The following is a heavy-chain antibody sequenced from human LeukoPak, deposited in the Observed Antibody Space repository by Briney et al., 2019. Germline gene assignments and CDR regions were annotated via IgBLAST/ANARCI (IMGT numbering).Heavy chain of an antibody. J-gene: IGHJ5*02. CDR2: IIPIFGTA. CDR1: GGTFSSYA. CDR3: ARGSGYYGSGSTTFPDNWFDP. D-gene: IGHD3-10*01. Sequence: SVKVSCKASGGTFSSYAISWVRQAPGQGLEWMGGIIPIFGTANYAQKFQGRVTITTDESTSTAYMELSSLRSEDTAVYYCARGSGYYGSGSTTFPDNWFDPWGQGTLVTVSS. V-gene: IGHV1-69*05.